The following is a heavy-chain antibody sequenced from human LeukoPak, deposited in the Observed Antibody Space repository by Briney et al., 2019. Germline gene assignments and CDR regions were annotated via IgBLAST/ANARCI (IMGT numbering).Heavy chain of an antibody. Sequence: PGGSLRLSCAASGFTFSSYGMHWVRQAPGKGLVWVARVHGDGSSTTYADSVKGRFTIARDNGKNTLFLQLNSLRAEDTAVYYCARDLHYASDYWGQGTLVTVSS. J-gene: IGHJ4*02. CDR2: VHGDGSST. V-gene: IGHV3-74*01. D-gene: IGHD3-16*01. CDR3: ARDLHYASDY. CDR1: GFTFSSYG.